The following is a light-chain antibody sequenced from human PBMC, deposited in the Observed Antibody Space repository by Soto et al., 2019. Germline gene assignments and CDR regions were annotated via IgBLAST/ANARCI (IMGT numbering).Light chain of an antibody. V-gene: IGKV1-27*01. CDR1: QGISNY. J-gene: IGKJ4*01. Sequence: DIQMTQSPSSLSASVGDRVTITCRASQGISNYLAWYQQKPGKVPKLLIYAASTLQSGVPSRFSGSGSGTDFTLTISSLQPEDVATSYCQKYNSAPRALTFGGRTKVEIK. CDR2: AAS. CDR3: QKYNSAPRALT.